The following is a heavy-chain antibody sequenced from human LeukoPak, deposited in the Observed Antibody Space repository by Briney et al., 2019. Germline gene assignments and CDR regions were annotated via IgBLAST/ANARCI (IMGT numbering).Heavy chain of an antibody. J-gene: IGHJ2*01. CDR1: GYSISSGSY. V-gene: IGHV4-38-2*01. D-gene: IGHD3-9*01. CDR3: ATKRMTGYPAKYFHL. CDR2: IYHSGGT. Sequence: PSETLSLTCDVSGYSISSGSYWGWVRQPPGKGLEWVGSIYHSGGTYYNPSLKSRVTISLDTSKNQFSLKLNSVTAADTAVYYCATKRMTGYPAKYFHLWGRGTLVTVSS.